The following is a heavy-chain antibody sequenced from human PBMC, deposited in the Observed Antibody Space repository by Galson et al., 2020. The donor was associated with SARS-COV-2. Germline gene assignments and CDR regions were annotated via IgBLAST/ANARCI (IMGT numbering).Heavy chain of an antibody. CDR3: AKYSWFGESIYYYYGMDV. CDR2: ISGSGGST. CDR1: GFTFSSYA. J-gene: IGHJ6*02. Sequence: GGSLRLSCAASGFTFSSYAMSWVRQAPGKGLEWVSAISGSGGSTYYADSVKGRFTISRDNSKNTLYLQMNSLRAEDTAVYYCAKYSWFGESIYYYYGMDVWGQGTTVTVSS. V-gene: IGHV3-23*01. D-gene: IGHD3-10*01.